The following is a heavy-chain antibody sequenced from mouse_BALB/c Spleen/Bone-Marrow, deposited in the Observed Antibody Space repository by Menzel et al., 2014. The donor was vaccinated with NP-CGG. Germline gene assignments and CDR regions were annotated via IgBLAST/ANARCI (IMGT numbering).Heavy chain of an antibody. CDR3: TRNWDDYAMDY. CDR1: GFSLTSFG. CDR2: IWSGGST. Sequence: VQLQESGPGLVQPSQSLSITCTVSGFSLTSFGIHWVRQSPGKGLEWLGVIWSGGSTDYNAAFISRLSISKDNSKSQVFFKMNSLQANDTAIYYCTRNWDDYAMDYWGQGTSVTVSS. V-gene: IGHV2-2*02. D-gene: IGHD4-1*01. J-gene: IGHJ4*01.